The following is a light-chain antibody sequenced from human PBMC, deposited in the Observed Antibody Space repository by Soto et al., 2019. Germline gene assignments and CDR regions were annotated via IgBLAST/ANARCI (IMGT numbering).Light chain of an antibody. V-gene: IGLV1-44*01. J-gene: IGLJ3*02. CDR1: SSNIGSNN. CDR3: AAWDDVLNGWV. Sequence: QSVLTQPPSASGTPGQRVTISCSGSSSNIGSNNVNWYQQLPGTAPKILIYNNNQRPSGVPDRFSGSKSATSAYLAISGLQSEDEADYNCAAWDDVLNGWVFGGGTKLTVL. CDR2: NNN.